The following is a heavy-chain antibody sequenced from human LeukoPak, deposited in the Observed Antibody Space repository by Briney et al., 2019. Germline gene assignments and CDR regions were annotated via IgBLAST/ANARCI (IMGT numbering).Heavy chain of an antibody. CDR2: IKQDGSEK. CDR3: ARVSYYYDSSGYWGEEPNFDY. J-gene: IGHJ4*02. Sequence: GGSLRLSCAASGFTFSSYWMSWVRRAPGKGLEWVANIKQDGSEKYYVDSVKGRFTISRDNAKNSLYLQMNSLRAEDTAVYYCARVSYYYDSSGYWGEEPNFDYWGQGTLVTVSS. D-gene: IGHD3-22*01. V-gene: IGHV3-7*01. CDR1: GFTFSSYW.